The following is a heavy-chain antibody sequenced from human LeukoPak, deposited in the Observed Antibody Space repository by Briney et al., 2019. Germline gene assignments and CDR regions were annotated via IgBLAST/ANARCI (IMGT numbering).Heavy chain of an antibody. D-gene: IGHD1-14*01. CDR1: GGSISSYY. CDR3: ARAYKGSISLNYYYYMDV. Sequence: SETLSLTCTVSGGSISSYYWSWVRQPAGKGLEWIGRIYATGSTNYNPSLKSRVTMSVDTSKNQFSLKLSSVTAADTAVYYCARAYKGSISLNYYYYMDVWGKGTTVTVSS. J-gene: IGHJ6*03. CDR2: IYATGST. V-gene: IGHV4-4*07.